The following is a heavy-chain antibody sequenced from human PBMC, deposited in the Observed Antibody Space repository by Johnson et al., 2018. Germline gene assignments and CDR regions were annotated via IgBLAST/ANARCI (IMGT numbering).Heavy chain of an antibody. CDR3: TRHRSGTGEACDI. J-gene: IGHJ3*02. CDR2: IRSKATSYAT. Sequence: VQLVQSGGGLVQPGGSLKLSCAASGFTFSGSTMHWVRQASGNGLEWVGRIRSKATSYATAYAASVKGRFTSSRDDSKNTAYLQMNSLKTEDTAVYYWTRHRSGTGEACDIWGQGTMVTVSS. D-gene: IGHD1-26*01. CDR1: GFTFSGST. V-gene: IGHV3-73*01.